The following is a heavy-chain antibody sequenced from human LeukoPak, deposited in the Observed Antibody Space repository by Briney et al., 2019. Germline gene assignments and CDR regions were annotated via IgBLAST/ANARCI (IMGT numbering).Heavy chain of an antibody. J-gene: IGHJ6*02. CDR3: ARDFSYYYDSSGYLLGYYGMDV. CDR1: GFTFSSYS. Sequence: GGSLRLSCAASGFTFSSYSMNWVRQAPGEGLEWVSSISSSSSYIYYADSVKGRFTISRDNAKNSLYLQMNSLRAEDTAVYYCARDFSYYYDSSGYLLGYYGMDVWGQGTTVTVSS. D-gene: IGHD3-22*01. CDR2: ISSSSSYI. V-gene: IGHV3-21*01.